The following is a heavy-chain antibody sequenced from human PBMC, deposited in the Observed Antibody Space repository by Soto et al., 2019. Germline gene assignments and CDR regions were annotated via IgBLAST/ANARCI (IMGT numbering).Heavy chain of an antibody. D-gene: IGHD3-9*01. J-gene: IGHJ4*02. CDR1: GGTFSSYA. CDR2: IIPIFGTA. V-gene: IGHV1-69*13. Sequence: SVKVSCKASGGTFSSYAISWVRQAPRQGLEWMGGIIPIFGTANYAQKFQGRVTITADESTSTAYMELSSLRSEDTAVYYCARGNNYDILTGPFDYWGQGTLVTVSS. CDR3: ARGNNYDILTGPFDY.